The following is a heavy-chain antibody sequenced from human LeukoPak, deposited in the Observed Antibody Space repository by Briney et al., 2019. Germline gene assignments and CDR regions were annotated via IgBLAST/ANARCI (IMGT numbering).Heavy chain of an antibody. CDR3: AHGAMYQLDY. CDR2: IIGGGGST. D-gene: IGHD2-2*01. CDR1: GFPFSSHG. V-gene: IGHV3-23*01. Sequence: GGSLRLSCAASGFPFSSHGMSWVRQAPGKGLEWVSGIIGGGGSTYYADSVKGRFTISGDNSRNTLFLQMNSLRAEDTAVYHCAHGAMYQLDYWGQGTLVTVSS. J-gene: IGHJ4*02.